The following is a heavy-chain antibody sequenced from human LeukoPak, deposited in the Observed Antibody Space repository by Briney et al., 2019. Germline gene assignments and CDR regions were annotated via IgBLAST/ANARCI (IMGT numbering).Heavy chain of an antibody. D-gene: IGHD3-22*01. CDR1: GFTVSSNY. V-gene: IGHV3-53*01. CDR2: IYSSGST. Sequence: GGSLRLSCAASGFTVSSNYMSWVRQAPGKGLEWVSVIYSSGSTYYADSVKGRFTISRDNSKNTLYLQMNSLRAEDTAVYYCAREAYYYDSSGRADYFDYWGQGTLVTVSS. J-gene: IGHJ4*02. CDR3: AREAYYYDSSGRADYFDY.